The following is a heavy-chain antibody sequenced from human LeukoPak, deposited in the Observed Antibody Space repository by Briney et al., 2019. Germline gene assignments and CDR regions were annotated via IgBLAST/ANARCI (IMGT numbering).Heavy chain of an antibody. CDR1: GFTFDDYG. CDR3: ARGFTGGRTNGEDWFDP. J-gene: IGHJ5*02. D-gene: IGHD4-17*01. V-gene: IGHV3-20*04. CDR2: INWNGGST. Sequence: GGSLRLSCAASGFTFDDYGMSWVRQAPGKGLEWVSGINWNGGSTGYADSVKGRFTISRDNAKNSLYLQMNSLRAEDTALYYCARGFTGGRTNGEDWFDPWGQGTLVTVSS.